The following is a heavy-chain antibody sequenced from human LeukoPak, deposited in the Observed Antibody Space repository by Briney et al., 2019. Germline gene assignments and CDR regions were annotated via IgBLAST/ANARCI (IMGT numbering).Heavy chain of an antibody. J-gene: IGHJ4*02. CDR1: GFTFSSYW. V-gene: IGHV3-7*01. Sequence: PGGSLRLSCAASGFTFSSYWMSWVRQAPGKGLEWVANIKQDGSEKYYVDSVKGRFTISRDNAKNSLYLQMNSLRAEDTAVYYCARDSTVSGRDLDYWGQGTLVTVSS. CDR3: ARDSTVSGRDLDY. D-gene: IGHD4-17*01. CDR2: IKQDGSEK.